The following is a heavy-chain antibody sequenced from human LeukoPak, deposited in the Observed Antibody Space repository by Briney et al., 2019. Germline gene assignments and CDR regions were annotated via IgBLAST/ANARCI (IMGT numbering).Heavy chain of an antibody. J-gene: IGHJ4*02. V-gene: IGHV1-24*01. CDR1: GYTLTELS. CDR3: AGSESNYRLDA. Sequence: ASVKVSCKLSGYTLTELSMHWVRQAPGKGLEWMGGFDPDDDESIYGHKCQGRVPMNEDTSTDTAYMERSSLRSEDTAGYYCAGSESNYRLDAWGQGSVVTVCS. D-gene: IGHD3-10*01. CDR2: FDPDDDES.